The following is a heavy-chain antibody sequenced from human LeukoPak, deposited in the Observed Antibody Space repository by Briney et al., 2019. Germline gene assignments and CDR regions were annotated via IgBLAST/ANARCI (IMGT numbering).Heavy chain of an antibody. Sequence: SETLSLTCTVSGGSISSSSYYWGWIRQPPGKGLEWIGSIYYSGSTYYNPSLKSRVTISVDTSKNQFSLKLSSVTAADTAVYYCARGPITGTTRVLGGWFDPWGQGTLVTVSS. CDR3: ARGPITGTTRVLGGWFDP. CDR1: GGSISSSSYY. V-gene: IGHV4-39*07. J-gene: IGHJ5*02. CDR2: IYYSGST. D-gene: IGHD1-20*01.